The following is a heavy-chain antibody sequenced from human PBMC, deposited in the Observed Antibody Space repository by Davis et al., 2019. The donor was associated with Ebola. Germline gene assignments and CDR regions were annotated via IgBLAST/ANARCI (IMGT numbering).Heavy chain of an antibody. V-gene: IGHV3-11*04. Sequence: GGSLRLSCAASGFTFSDYYMSWIRQAPGKGLEWVSYISSSGSTIYYADSVKGRFTISSDHAKNSLYLQMNRLRDEDTALYYCSIVATRGRFDCWGQGTLVTVSP. CDR2: ISSSGSTI. CDR3: SIVATRGRFDC. J-gene: IGHJ4*02. CDR1: GFTFSDYY.